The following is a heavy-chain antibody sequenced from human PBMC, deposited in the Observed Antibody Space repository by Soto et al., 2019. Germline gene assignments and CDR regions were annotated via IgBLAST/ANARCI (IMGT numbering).Heavy chain of an antibody. Sequence: ASVKVSCKASGYTFTSYDINWVRQATGQGLEWMGWMNPNSGNAGYPQKFQGRVTMTRNTSISTAYLELNSLRVEDTAVYYCARKPIAATGSWENWFDHWGQGTLVTVSS. D-gene: IGHD6-13*01. J-gene: IGHJ5*02. CDR1: GYTFTSYD. CDR2: MNPNSGNA. V-gene: IGHV1-8*02. CDR3: ARKPIAATGSWENWFDH.